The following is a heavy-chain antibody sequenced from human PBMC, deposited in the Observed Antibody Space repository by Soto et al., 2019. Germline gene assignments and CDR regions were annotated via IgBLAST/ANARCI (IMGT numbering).Heavy chain of an antibody. CDR1: GFTVSSHY. Sequence: EVQLVESGGGLVQPGGSLRLSCAASGFTVSSHYMSWVRQAPGKGLEWVSVIYSGGSTYYADSVKGRFTISRHNSKNTLYLQMNSLRAEDTAVYYCARGPTYYDILTGYYSGPFDYWGQGTLVTVSS. CDR2: IYSGGST. D-gene: IGHD3-9*01. J-gene: IGHJ4*02. V-gene: IGHV3-53*04. CDR3: ARGPTYYDILTGYYSGPFDY.